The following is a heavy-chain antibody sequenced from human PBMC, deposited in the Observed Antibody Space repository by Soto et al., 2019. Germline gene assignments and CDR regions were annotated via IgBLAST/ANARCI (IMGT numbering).Heavy chain of an antibody. Sequence: QAQLVQSGAEVKKPGASVKVSCKASGYTFTSYGISWVRQAPGQGLEWMGWISAYNGNTNYAQKLQGRVTMNTQQSTSNGYMELRGLRSDDTAVYYCARDWKTYYDFWSGYPFDYWGQGTLVTVSS. CDR2: ISAYNGNT. V-gene: IGHV1-18*01. J-gene: IGHJ4*02. D-gene: IGHD3-3*01. CDR1: GYTFTSYG. CDR3: ARDWKTYYDFWSGYPFDY.